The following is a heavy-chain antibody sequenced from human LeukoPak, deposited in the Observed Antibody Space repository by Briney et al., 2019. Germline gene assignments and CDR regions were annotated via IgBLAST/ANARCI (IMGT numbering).Heavy chain of an antibody. CDR3: ARLMFLWPPIYFDY. D-gene: IGHD2-8*01. J-gene: IGHJ4*02. V-gene: IGHV3-7*01. CDR1: GFTFSSYG. CDR2: INQAGET. Sequence: GGSLRLSCAASGFTFSSYGMHWVRQAPGKGLEWVANINQAGETFYVDSVKGRFTISRDNARNSVYLQMNSLRAEDTAVYYCARLMFLWPPIYFDYWGQGTLVTVSS.